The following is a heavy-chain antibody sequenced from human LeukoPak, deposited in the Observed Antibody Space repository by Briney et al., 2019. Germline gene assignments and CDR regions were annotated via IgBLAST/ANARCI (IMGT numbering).Heavy chain of an antibody. V-gene: IGHV4-39*07. D-gene: IGHD1/OR15-1a*01. J-gene: IGHJ5*02. CDR2: IFYSGST. CDR1: GGSISTSSYY. CDR3: ARAVITGTENWFDP. Sequence: SETLSLTCTVSGGSISTSSYYWGWVRQPPGKGLEWIGNIFYSGSTYYSPSLKSRVTISLDTSRNQFSLKLSSVTAADTAVYYCARAVITGTENWFDPWGQGTLVTVSS.